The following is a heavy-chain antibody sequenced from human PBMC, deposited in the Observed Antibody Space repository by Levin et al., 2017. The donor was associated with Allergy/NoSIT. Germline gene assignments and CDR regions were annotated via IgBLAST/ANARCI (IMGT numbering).Heavy chain of an antibody. D-gene: IGHD3-22*01. Sequence: PGESLKISCAASGFTFSSYAMSWVRQAPGKGLEWVSAISGSGGSTYYADSVKGRFTISRDNSKNTLYLQMNSLRAEDTAVYYCAIPTRYYYDSSGYLGSGWGQGTLVTVSS. V-gene: IGHV3-23*01. CDR2: ISGSGGST. CDR3: AIPTRYYYDSSGYLGSG. J-gene: IGHJ4*02. CDR1: GFTFSSYA.